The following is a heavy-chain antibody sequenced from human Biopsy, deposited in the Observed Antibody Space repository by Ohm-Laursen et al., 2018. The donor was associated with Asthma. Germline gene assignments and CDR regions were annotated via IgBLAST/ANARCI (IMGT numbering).Heavy chain of an antibody. J-gene: IGHJ4*02. CDR1: GFTFSHYN. V-gene: IGHV3-21*01. CDR3: ARDGPELPTELDY. D-gene: IGHD1-14*01. CDR2: ITDTSRCI. Sequence: SLRLSCTASGFTFSHYNVNWVRQAPGKGLEWVSSITDTSRCIKYADSVKGRFTISRDNAKNSLYLQMNSLRAEDTAVYCCARDGPELPTELDYWGPGTLVTVSS.